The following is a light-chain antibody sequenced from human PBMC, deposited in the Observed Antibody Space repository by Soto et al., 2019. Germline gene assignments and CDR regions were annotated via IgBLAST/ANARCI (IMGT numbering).Light chain of an antibody. CDR2: GAS. J-gene: IGKJ4*01. CDR3: QQYGSSPRT. Sequence: EIVLTQSPGTLSLSPGERATLSCRASQSVTSSYLAWYQQKPGQAPRLLIYGASSRATGIPDRFSGSGSGTDFTLTISSLEPEDFPVYYCQQYGSSPRTFGGGTKVEIK. V-gene: IGKV3-20*01. CDR1: QSVTSSY.